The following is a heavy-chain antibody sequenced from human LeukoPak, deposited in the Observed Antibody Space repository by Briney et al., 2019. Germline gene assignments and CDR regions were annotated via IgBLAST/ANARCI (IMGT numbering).Heavy chain of an antibody. J-gene: IGHJ4*02. CDR1: GGSINTYY. V-gene: IGHV4-59*01. CDR2: IYYSGTT. CDR3: ARGTVQMGMGERFFDF. Sequence: SSETLSLTCSVSGGSINTYYWAWIRLSPGKGLDWIGYIYYSGTTNYNPSLKSRVSMSVDTSRNQSSLRLSSVTAADTAIYYCARGTVQMGMGERFFDFWGQGTLVTVSS. D-gene: IGHD3-16*01.